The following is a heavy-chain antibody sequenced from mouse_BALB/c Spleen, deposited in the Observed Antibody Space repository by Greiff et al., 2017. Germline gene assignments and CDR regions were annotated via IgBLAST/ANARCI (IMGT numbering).Heavy chain of an antibody. V-gene: IGHV1S81*02. CDR3: AREITTVAY. D-gene: IGHD2-4*01. CDR1: GYTFTSYW. CDR2: INPSNGRT. J-gene: IGHJ3*01. Sequence: VQLQQPGAELVKPGASVKLSCKASGYTFTSYWMHWVKQRPGQGLEWIGEINPSNGRTNYNEKFKSKATLTVDKSSSTAYMQLSSLTSEDSAVYYCAREITTVAYWGQGTLVTVSA.